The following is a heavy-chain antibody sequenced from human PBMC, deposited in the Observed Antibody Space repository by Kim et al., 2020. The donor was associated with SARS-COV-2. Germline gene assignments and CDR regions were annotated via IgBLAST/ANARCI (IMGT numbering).Heavy chain of an antibody. CDR3: ARVSSGYTYGYYYYAMDV. CDR1: GGSFSAYY. V-gene: IGHV4-34*01. CDR2: INHSGST. D-gene: IGHD5-18*01. Sequence: SETLSLTCAVYGGSFSAYYWSWIRQPPGKGLEWIGEINHSGSTNYNPSLKSRVTISVDTSKNQFSLKLSSVTAADTAVYYCARVSSGYTYGYYYYAMDVWGQGTTVTVSS. J-gene: IGHJ6*02.